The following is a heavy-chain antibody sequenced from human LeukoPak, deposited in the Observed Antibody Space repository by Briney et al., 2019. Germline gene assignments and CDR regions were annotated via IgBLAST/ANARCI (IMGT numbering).Heavy chain of an antibody. J-gene: IGHJ3*02. Sequence: GASVKVSCKASGYTFTGYYMHWVRQAPGQGLEWMGWINPNSGGTNYAQNFQGRVTMTRDTSISTAYMELSRLRSDDTAVYYCAEYYYDSSGNSGVAFDIWGQRTMVTVSS. D-gene: IGHD3-22*01. CDR2: INPNSGGT. CDR1: GYTFTGYY. V-gene: IGHV1-2*02. CDR3: AEYYYDSSGNSGVAFDI.